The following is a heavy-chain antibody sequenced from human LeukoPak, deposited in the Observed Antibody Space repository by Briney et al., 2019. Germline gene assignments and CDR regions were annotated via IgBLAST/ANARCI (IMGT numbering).Heavy chain of an antibody. CDR3: ARCQLPIRWFDP. D-gene: IGHD2-2*01. J-gene: IGHJ5*02. Sequence: PSETLSLTCTVSGGSISSGGYYWSWIRQPPGKGLEWIGYIYHSGSTYYNPSLKSRVTISVDRSKNQFSLKLSSVTAADTAVYYCARCQLPIRWFDPWGQGTLVTVSS. CDR2: IYHSGST. V-gene: IGHV4-30-2*01. CDR1: GGSISSGGYY.